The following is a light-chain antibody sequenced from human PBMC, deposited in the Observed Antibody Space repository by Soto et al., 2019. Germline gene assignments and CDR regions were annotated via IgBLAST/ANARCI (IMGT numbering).Light chain of an antibody. V-gene: IGKV3-20*01. CDR1: QSVSSNY. Sequence: EIVLTQSPGTLSLSPGERATLSCSASQSVSSNYLAWYQQKPGQAPRLLIYGASSRATGIPDRFSGSGSGTDFTLTIRRLEPEDFAVYYCQQYGSSYPWTFGQGTKGGYQ. J-gene: IGKJ1*01. CDR3: QQYGSSYPWT. CDR2: GAS.